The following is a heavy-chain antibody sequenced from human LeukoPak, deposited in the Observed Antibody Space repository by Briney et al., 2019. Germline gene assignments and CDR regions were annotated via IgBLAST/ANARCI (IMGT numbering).Heavy chain of an antibody. CDR2: IYTSGST. CDR3: AREGSGSGTASLDY. CDR1: GGSISSGSYY. V-gene: IGHV4-61*02. Sequence: SQTLSLTCTVSGGSISSGSYYWSWIRQPPGKGLEWIGRIYTSGSTNYNPSLKSRVTISVDTSKNQFSLKLSSVTAADTAVYYCAREGSGSGTASLDYWGQGTLVTVSS. J-gene: IGHJ4*02. D-gene: IGHD6-19*01.